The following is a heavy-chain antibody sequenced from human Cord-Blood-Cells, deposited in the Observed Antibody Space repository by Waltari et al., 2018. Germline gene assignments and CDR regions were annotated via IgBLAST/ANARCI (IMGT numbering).Heavy chain of an antibody. CDR3: ARSWGYSSSSYYGMDV. CDR1: GGSFSGYY. V-gene: IGHV4-34*01. J-gene: IGHJ6*02. D-gene: IGHD6-6*01. Sequence: QVQLQQWGAGLLKPSETLSLTCAVYGGSFSGYYWSWIRQPPGKGLAWIGEINHSGSTNYNPSLKSRVTISVDTSKNQFSLKLSAVTAADTAVYYCARSWGYSSSSYYGMDVWGQGTTVTVSS. CDR2: INHSGST.